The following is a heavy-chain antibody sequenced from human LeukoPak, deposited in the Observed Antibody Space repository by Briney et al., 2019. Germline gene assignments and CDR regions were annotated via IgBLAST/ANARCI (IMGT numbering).Heavy chain of an antibody. D-gene: IGHD3-22*01. V-gene: IGHV3-11*04. CDR3: ARPGHYDSSGYYYVDFDY. CDR1: GFTFSDYY. J-gene: IGHJ4*02. CDR2: ISKNGKTI. Sequence: GGSLRLSCAASGFTFSDYYMSWIRQAPGKGLEWLSYISKNGKTIYYADSVKGRFTISRDNARKSVYLQMNSLRAEDTAVYYCARPGHYDSSGYYYVDFDYWGQGTLVTVSS.